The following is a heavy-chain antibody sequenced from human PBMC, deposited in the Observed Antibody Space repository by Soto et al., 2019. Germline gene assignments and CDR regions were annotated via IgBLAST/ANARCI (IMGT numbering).Heavy chain of an antibody. CDR3: ARDGWFGGNYYYYYMDV. D-gene: IGHD3-10*01. J-gene: IGHJ6*03. V-gene: IGHV4-59*01. CDR1: GVSISSDY. Sequence: SETLSLTCTVSGVSISSDYWSWIRQPPGKGLEWIGYIYYSGSTNYNPSLKSRVTISVDTSKNQFSLKLSSVTAADTAVYYCARDGWFGGNYYYYYMDVWGKGTTVTVSS. CDR2: IYYSGST.